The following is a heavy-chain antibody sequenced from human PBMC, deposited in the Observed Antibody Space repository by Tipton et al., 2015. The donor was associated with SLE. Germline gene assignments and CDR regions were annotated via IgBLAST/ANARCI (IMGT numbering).Heavy chain of an antibody. Sequence: QVQLVQSGPEVKKHGASVKVPCKASGYTCISYGISWVRQAPGQGLAGMGWISAYNGNTNYAQKLKGRVTMTTNTSTSTAYMELRSLRSDDTDVYYCARDGGEASADMFNWFDPWGEGTLVSVSS. CDR3: ARDGGEASADMFNWFDP. D-gene: IGHD2-2*01. CDR1: GYTCISYG. V-gene: IGHV1-18*01. CDR2: ISAYNGNT. J-gene: IGHJ5*02.